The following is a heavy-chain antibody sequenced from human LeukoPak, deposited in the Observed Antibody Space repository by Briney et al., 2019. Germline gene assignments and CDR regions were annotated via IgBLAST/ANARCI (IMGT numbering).Heavy chain of an antibody. CDR2: INPLSGAT. CDR1: GYTFTGYY. Sequence: GASVKVSCKASGYTFTGYYIHWVRQAPGQGLEWMGRINPLSGATNYAQKFQGRVTMTRDTSITTAYMELSRLRSDDTAVYYCARPQPWEYAFDVWGQGTMVTVSS. CDR3: ARPQPWEYAFDV. V-gene: IGHV1-2*06. J-gene: IGHJ3*01. D-gene: IGHD1-26*01.